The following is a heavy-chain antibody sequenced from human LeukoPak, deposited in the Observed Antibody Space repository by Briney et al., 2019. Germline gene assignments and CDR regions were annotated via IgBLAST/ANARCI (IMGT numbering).Heavy chain of an antibody. CDR1: GYTFTSYD. J-gene: IGHJ4*02. CDR2: MNPNSGNT. CDR3: ARERVNCYDSSGYYEDFDY. D-gene: IGHD3-22*01. Sequence: GASVKVSCKASGYTFTSYDINWVRQATGQGLEWMGWMNPNSGNTGYAQKFQGRVTMTRNTSISTAYMELSSLRSEDTAVYYCARERVNCYDSSGYYEDFDYWGQGTLVTVSS. V-gene: IGHV1-8*01.